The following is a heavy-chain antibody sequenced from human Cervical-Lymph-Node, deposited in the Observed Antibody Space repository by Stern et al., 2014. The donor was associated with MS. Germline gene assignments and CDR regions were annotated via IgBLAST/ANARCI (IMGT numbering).Heavy chain of an antibody. CDR3: ARNYGSGSYTQFDP. J-gene: IGHJ5*02. CDR1: GYSFTSFW. V-gene: IGHV5-51*03. D-gene: IGHD3-10*01. CDR2: IYPGDSDT. Sequence: EVQLLESGAEVKKPGEALKISCQGSGYSFTSFWIGWVRQMPGKALEWLGVIYPGDSDTRYSPSFQGQVTISADKSISTAYLQWTSLKASDSAMYYCARNYGSGSYTQFDPWGQGTLVTVSS.